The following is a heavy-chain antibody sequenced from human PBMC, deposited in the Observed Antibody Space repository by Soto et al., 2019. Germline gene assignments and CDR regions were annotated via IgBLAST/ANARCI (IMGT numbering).Heavy chain of an antibody. CDR1: GFTFSSNG. J-gene: IGHJ6*02. CDR2: ISGSGRNT. CDR3: ARDGLELRRDYYGMDV. Sequence: GGSLRLSCATSGFTFSSNGMSWVRQAPGKGLDWVSGISGSGRNTYYADSVKGRFTISRDNSKNTLFLQMNSLRAEDTAVYYCARDGLELRRDYYGMDVWGQGTTVTVSS. V-gene: IGHV3-23*01. D-gene: IGHD1-7*01.